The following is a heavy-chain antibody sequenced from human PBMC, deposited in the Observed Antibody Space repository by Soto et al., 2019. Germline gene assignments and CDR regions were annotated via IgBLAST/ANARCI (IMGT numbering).Heavy chain of an antibody. CDR3: TRGGMAGMDV. Sequence: ASVKVSCKASGYTFTGYYIHWLRQAPGQGLEWMGWISPNGGKTNFAQTLQGRITLTTDTSTRIADMELRSLTYDDTAVYYCTRGGMAGMDVWGQGTTVTVSS. CDR1: GYTFTGYY. CDR2: ISPNGGKT. J-gene: IGHJ6*02. D-gene: IGHD3-16*01. V-gene: IGHV1-18*04.